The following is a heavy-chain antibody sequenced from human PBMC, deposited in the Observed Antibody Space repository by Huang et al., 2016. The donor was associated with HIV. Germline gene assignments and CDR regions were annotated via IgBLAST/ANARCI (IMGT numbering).Heavy chain of an antibody. CDR2: ISGGDGNT. CDR1: GFTFSIYA. J-gene: IGHJ4*02. Sequence: EVQLLESGGDLVQPGGSLRLSCAASGFTFSIYAMTWVRQAPGKGLEWVSNISGGDGNTYYADSVKGRFTISRDNSKNTLYLQIHSLGAEDTAIYYCAKGRTTVAKAFDYWGQGTLVTVSS. V-gene: IGHV3-23*01. CDR3: AKGRTTVAKAFDY. D-gene: IGHD4-17*01.